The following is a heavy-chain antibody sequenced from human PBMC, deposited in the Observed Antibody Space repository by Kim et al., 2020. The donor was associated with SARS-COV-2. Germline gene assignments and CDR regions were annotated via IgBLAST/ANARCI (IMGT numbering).Heavy chain of an antibody. D-gene: IGHD3-16*01. J-gene: IGHJ5*02. CDR1: GFTMSSFV. CDR3: ARSLIPVTGWYDP. Sequence: GGSLRLSCAASGFTMSSFVMNWVRQAPGQGLEWVSSISTDSVYTHYADSVRGRLTISRDNAKNSLYLQMSSLRVEDTATYFCARSLIPVTGWYDPWGQGTLVIVSS. CDR2: ISTDSVYT. V-gene: IGHV3-21*01.